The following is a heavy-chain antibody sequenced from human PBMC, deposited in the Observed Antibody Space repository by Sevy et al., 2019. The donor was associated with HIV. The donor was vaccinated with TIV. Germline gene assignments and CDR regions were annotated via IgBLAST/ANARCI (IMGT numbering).Heavy chain of an antibody. CDR1: GFTLNKAW. Sequence: GGSLRLSCAASGFTLNKAWMNWVRQAPGKGLEWVGRIKSETDGGTTDHAEPVKGRFSISRDDSKNTLYLQMNSLKIEDTAVYYCSMEDGYNYFDYWGQGALVTVS. J-gene: IGHJ4*02. CDR3: SMEDGYNYFDY. D-gene: IGHD5-12*01. CDR2: IKSETDGGTT. V-gene: IGHV3-15*07.